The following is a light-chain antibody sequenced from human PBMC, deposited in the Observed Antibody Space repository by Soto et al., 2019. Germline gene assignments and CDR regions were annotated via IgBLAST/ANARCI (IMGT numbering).Light chain of an antibody. J-gene: IGKJ2*01. Sequence: DIQMTQSPSTLSASVGDTVTITCRASQSISSWLAWYQQKPGKVPKILVYKASSLESGVPSRLSGSGYGTEFTLTISSLQPDDFATYYCQDYSSYSMYTFGQGTKVDIK. CDR3: QDYSSYSMYT. CDR1: QSISSW. V-gene: IGKV1-5*03. CDR2: KAS.